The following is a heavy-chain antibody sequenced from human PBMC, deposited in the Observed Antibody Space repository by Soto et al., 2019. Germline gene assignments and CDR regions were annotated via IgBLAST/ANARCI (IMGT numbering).Heavy chain of an antibody. CDR1: GCSIWSYC. CDR3: AGFGSILVDTRRLMHV. J-gene: IGHJ6*03. V-gene: IGHV4-4*07. CDR2: SCNSGTT. D-gene: IGHD3-9*01. Sequence: VQLQESGPTLVKPSDTLARTCAVSGCSIWSYCWPWIRQRPVEGLEWIGCSCNSGTTTYNPSLKSRFASATGTQNNHFSVELSSVTVADTAFHYCAGFGSILVDTRRLMHVRVKGTTVAVSS.